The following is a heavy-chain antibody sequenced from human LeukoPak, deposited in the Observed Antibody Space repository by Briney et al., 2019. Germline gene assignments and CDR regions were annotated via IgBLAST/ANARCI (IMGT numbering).Heavy chain of an antibody. CDR3: ARAMLIRRSVFDY. Sequence: SVKVSCKASGGTFSSYAISWVRQAPGQGLEWMGRIIPIFGTANYAQKFQGRVAITTDESTSTAYMELSSLRSEDTAVYYCARAMLIRRSVFDYWGQGTLVTVSS. J-gene: IGHJ4*02. D-gene: IGHD2-21*01. CDR2: IIPIFGTA. V-gene: IGHV1-69*05. CDR1: GGTFSSYA.